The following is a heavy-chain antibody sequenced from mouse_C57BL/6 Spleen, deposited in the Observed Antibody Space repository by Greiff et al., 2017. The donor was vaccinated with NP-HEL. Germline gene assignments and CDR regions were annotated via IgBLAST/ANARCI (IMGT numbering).Heavy chain of an antibody. J-gene: IGHJ4*01. V-gene: IGHV3-6*01. CDR1: GYSITSGYY. CDR3: ARPYYGSSPYYAMDY. CDR2: ISYDGSN. Sequence: EVQLQESGPGLVKPSQSLSLTCSVTGYSITSGYYWNWIRQFPGNKLEWMGYISYDGSNNYNPSLKNRISITRDTSKNQFFLKLNSVTTEDTATYYCARPYYGSSPYYAMDYWGQGTSVTVSS. D-gene: IGHD1-1*01.